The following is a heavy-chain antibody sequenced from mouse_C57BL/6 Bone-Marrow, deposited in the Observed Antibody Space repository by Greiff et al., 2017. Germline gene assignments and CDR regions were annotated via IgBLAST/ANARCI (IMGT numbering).Heavy chain of an antibody. V-gene: IGHV12-3*01. CDR2: ITHSGET. J-gene: IGHJ3*01. Sequence: KLVESGPGLVKPSQSLFLTCSITGFPITSGYYWIWIRQSPGKPLEWMGYITHSGETFYNPSLQSPISITRETSKNQFFLQLNSVTTEDTAMYYCAGAPYGNYAFAYWGQGTLVTVSA. D-gene: IGHD2-10*02. CDR3: AGAPYGNYAFAY. CDR1: GFPITSGYY.